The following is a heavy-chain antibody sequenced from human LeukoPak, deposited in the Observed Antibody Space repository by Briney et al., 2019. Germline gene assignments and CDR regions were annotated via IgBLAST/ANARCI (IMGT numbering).Heavy chain of an antibody. CDR2: ISGGGGST. D-gene: IGHD6-13*01. CDR1: GFTFSSYA. V-gene: IGHV3-23*01. J-gene: IGHJ4*02. Sequence: GGSLRLSCAASGFTFSSYAMSCVRQAPGKGLEWVSTISGGGGSTYYADSVKGRFTISRDNSKNTLYLQMNSLRAEDTAVYYCAKRGSSWLVYWGQGTLVTVSP. CDR3: AKRGSSWLVY.